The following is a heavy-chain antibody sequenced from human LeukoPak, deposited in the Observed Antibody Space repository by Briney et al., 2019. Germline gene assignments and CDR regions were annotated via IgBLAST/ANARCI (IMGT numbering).Heavy chain of an antibody. Sequence: SETLSLTCTVSGGSVSSYYWSWIRQPAGKGLEWIGRIYTSGSTSYNPSLKSRVTMSVDTSKNQFSLNLTSVTAADTAVYYCARGDNWNYVGCWGQGTLVTVSS. D-gene: IGHD1-1*01. V-gene: IGHV4-4*07. J-gene: IGHJ4*02. CDR2: IYTSGST. CDR3: ARGDNWNYVGC. CDR1: GGSVSSYY.